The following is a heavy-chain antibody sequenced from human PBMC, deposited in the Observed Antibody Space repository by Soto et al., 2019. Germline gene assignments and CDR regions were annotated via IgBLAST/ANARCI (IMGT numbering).Heavy chain of an antibody. CDR2: ISYDGSNK. J-gene: IGHJ4*02. CDR3: ARETRGPFDY. CDR1: GFTFSSYA. V-gene: IGHV3-30-3*01. Sequence: TGGSLRLSCAASGFTFSSYAMHWVRQAPGKGLEWVAVISYDGSNKYYADSVKGRFTISRDNSKNTLYLQMNSLRAEDTAVYYCARETRGPFDYWGQGTLVTVSS.